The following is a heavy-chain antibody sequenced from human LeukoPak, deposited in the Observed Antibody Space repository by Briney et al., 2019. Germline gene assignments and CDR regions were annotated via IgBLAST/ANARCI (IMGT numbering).Heavy chain of an antibody. CDR3: ATQKYYGSGSSGHHYYYMDV. Sequence: PSETLSLTCTVSGGSISSYYWSWIRQPPGKGLEWIGYIYTSGSTNYNPSLKSRVTISVDTSKNQFSLKLSSVTAADTAVYYCATQKYYGSGSSGHHYYYMDVWGKGTTVTISS. V-gene: IGHV4-4*08. CDR2: IYTSGST. J-gene: IGHJ6*03. CDR1: GGSISSYY. D-gene: IGHD3-10*01.